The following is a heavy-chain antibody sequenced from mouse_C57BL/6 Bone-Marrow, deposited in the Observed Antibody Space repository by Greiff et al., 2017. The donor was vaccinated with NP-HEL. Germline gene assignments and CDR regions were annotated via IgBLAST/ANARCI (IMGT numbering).Heavy chain of an antibody. V-gene: IGHV1-53*01. CDR1: GYTFTSYW. J-gene: IGHJ1*03. Sequence: QVQLQQPGTELVKPGASVKLSCKASGYTFTSYWMHWVKQRPGQGLEWIGNINPSNGGTNYNEKFKSKATLTVDKSSSTAYMQLSSLTSEDSAVYYCARWNYYGSSPHWYCDVWGTGTTVTVSS. CDR3: ARWNYYGSSPHWYCDV. CDR2: INPSNGGT. D-gene: IGHD1-1*01.